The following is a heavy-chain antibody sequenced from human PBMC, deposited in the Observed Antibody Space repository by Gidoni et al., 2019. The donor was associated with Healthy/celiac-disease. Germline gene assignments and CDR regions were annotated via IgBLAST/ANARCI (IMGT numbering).Heavy chain of an antibody. V-gene: IGHV4-59*08. CDR1: GGPISSYY. CDR2: IYYSGST. CDR3: ASETYDSSGYNWFDP. Sequence: QVQLQESGPGLVKPSETLSLTCTVSGGPISSYYWSWIRQPPGKGLEWIGYIYYSGSTNYNPSLKSRVTISVDTSKNQFSLKLSSVTAADTAVYYCASETYDSSGYNWFDPWGQGTLVTVSS. D-gene: IGHD3-22*01. J-gene: IGHJ5*02.